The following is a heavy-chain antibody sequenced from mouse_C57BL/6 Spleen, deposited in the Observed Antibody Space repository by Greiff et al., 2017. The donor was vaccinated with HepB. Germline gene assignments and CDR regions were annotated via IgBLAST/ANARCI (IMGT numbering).Heavy chain of an antibody. CDR3: ARYYYGSSYVGYWYFDV. V-gene: IGHV7-3*01. CDR2: IRNKANGYTT. D-gene: IGHD1-1*01. CDR1: GFTFTDYY. J-gene: IGHJ1*03. Sequence: EVNVVESGGGLVQPGGSLSLSCAASGFTFTDYYMSWVRQPPGKALEWLGFIRNKANGYTTEYSASVKGRFTISRDNSQSILYLQMNALRAEDSATYYCARYYYGSSYVGYWYFDVWGTGTTVTVSS.